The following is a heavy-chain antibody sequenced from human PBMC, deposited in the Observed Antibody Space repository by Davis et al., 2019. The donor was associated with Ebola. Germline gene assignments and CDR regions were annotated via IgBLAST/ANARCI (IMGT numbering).Heavy chain of an antibody. CDR1: GFTFSSYA. CDR2: ISYDGSNK. D-gene: IGHD2-8*01. V-gene: IGHV3-30-3*01. CDR3: AKDMLFQNLFDY. J-gene: IGHJ4*02. Sequence: GESLKISCAASGFTFSSYAMHWVRQAPGKGLEWVAVISYDGSNKYYADSVKGRFTISRDNSKNTLYLQMNSLRAEDTAVYYCAKDMLFQNLFDYWGQGTLVIVS.